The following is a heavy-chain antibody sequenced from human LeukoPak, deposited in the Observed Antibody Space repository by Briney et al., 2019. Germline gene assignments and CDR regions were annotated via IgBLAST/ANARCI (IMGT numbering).Heavy chain of an antibody. D-gene: IGHD3-22*01. Sequence: GGSLRLSCAASGFTFSSYAMHWVRQAPGKGLEWVAVISYDGSNKYYADSVKGRFTISRDNSKNTLYLQMNSLRAEDTAVYYCARGLNYYDSSGYYYWGQGTLVTVSS. CDR1: GFTFSSYA. V-gene: IGHV3-30-3*01. CDR2: ISYDGSNK. CDR3: ARGLNYYDSSGYYY. J-gene: IGHJ4*02.